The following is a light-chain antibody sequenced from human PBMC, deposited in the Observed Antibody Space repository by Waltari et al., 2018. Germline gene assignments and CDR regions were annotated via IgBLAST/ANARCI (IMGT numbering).Light chain of an antibody. Sequence: EIVLTQSPATLSLSPGERATPPCRASQSVSSYLAWYQPKPGQAPRLLIYDASNRATGIPARFSGSGSGTDFTLTISSLEPEDFAVYYCQQRSNWPPLLTFGGGTKVEIK. CDR1: QSVSSY. CDR3: QQRSNWPPLLT. J-gene: IGKJ4*01. V-gene: IGKV3-11*01. CDR2: DAS.